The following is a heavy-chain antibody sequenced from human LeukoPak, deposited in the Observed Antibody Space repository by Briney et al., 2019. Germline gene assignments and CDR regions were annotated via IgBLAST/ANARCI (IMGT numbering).Heavy chain of an antibody. J-gene: IGHJ5*02. CDR3: AREGATPNNWFDP. V-gene: IGHV3-11*06. CDR2: ISSSSSYT. D-gene: IGHD5-12*01. Sequence: KPGGSLRLSCAASGFTFSDYYMSWIRQAPGKGLEWVSYISSSSSYTNYADSVKGRFTISRDNAKNSLYLQMNSLRAEDTAVYYCAREGATPNNWFDPWGQGTLVTVSS. CDR1: GFTFSDYY.